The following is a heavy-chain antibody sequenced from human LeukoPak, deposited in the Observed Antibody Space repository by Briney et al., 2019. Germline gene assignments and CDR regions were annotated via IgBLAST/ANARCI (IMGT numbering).Heavy chain of an antibody. CDR3: AREMAGYEFDY. CDR1: GFTFSSYA. CDR2: ISYDGSNK. D-gene: IGHD5-12*01. V-gene: IGHV3-30-3*01. J-gene: IGHJ4*02. Sequence: GGSLRLSCAASGFTFSSYAMHWVRQAPGKGLEWVAVISYDGSNKYYADSVKGRFTISRDNFKNTLYLQMNSLRAEDTAVYYCAREMAGYEFDYWGQGTLVTVSS.